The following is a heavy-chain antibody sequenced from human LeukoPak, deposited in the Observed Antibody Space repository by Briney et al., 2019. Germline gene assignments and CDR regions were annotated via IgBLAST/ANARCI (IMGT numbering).Heavy chain of an antibody. Sequence: GGSLRLSCAASGFTFRSYAMNWVRQPPGKGLEWVSSISYGDGTAFYAGSVKGRFTVSRDNSRSTLYLQMASPRAEDTAVYYCAKDRGYTGYDSGGIDFWGQGILVTVSS. V-gene: IGHV3-23*01. CDR2: ISYGDGTA. CDR1: GFTFRSYA. D-gene: IGHD5-12*01. J-gene: IGHJ4*02. CDR3: AKDRGYTGYDSGGIDF.